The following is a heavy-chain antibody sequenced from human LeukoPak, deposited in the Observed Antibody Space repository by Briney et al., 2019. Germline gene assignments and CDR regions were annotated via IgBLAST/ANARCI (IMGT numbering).Heavy chain of an antibody. V-gene: IGHV4-4*02. CDR3: ARGPDTAMIGSDGTFDI. CDR2: IYHSGST. CDR1: GGSISSSNW. J-gene: IGHJ3*02. D-gene: IGHD5-18*01. Sequence: SETLSLTCAVSGGSISSSNWWSWVRQPPGKGLEWIGEIYHSGSTNYNPSLKSRVTISVDRSKNQFSLKLSSVTAADTAVYYCARGPDTAMIGSDGTFDIWGQGTMVTVSS.